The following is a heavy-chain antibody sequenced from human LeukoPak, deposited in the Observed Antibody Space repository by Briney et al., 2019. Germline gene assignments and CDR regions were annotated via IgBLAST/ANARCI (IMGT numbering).Heavy chain of an antibody. J-gene: IGHJ4*02. V-gene: IGHV4-59*01. CDR2: IYYNRST. D-gene: IGHD4-11*01. CDR1: GGSISSFY. CDR3: AREGVTKYYFDY. Sequence: PSETLSLTCTVSGGSISSFYCSWIRQHPREGLEWIVYIYYNRSTDYNPSLKSRVTISVHTSKNQFALKLSSVTAADTAVYYCAREGVTKYYFDYWGQGTLVSVSS.